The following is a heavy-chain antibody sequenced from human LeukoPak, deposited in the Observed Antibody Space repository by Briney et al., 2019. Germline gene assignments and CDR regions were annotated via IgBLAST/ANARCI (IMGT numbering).Heavy chain of an antibody. V-gene: IGHV4-59*11. J-gene: IGHJ4*02. CDR2: IYYSGST. CDR3: AREKKGDILTGQGVYFDY. D-gene: IGHD3-9*01. CDR1: GGSISSHY. Sequence: SETLSLTCSVFGGSISSHYYSWIRQPPGKGLEWIGYIYYSGSTNYNPSLKSRVTISVDTSKNQFSLKLSSVTAADTAVYYCAREKKGDILTGQGVYFDYWGQGTLVTDSS.